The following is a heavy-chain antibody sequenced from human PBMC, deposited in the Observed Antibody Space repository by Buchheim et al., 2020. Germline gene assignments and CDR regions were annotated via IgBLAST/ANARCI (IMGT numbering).Heavy chain of an antibody. D-gene: IGHD3-3*01. V-gene: IGHV4-4*02. Sequence: QVQLQESGPGLVKPSGTLSLTRAVSGGSISSSNWWSWVRQPPGKGLEWIGEIYHSGSTNYNPSLKSRVTISVDKSKNQFSLKLSSVTAADTAVYYCARRSYDFWSGYYIRSGLHFDYWGQGTL. CDR2: IYHSGST. CDR1: GGSISSSNW. J-gene: IGHJ4*02. CDR3: ARRSYDFWSGYYIRSGLHFDY.